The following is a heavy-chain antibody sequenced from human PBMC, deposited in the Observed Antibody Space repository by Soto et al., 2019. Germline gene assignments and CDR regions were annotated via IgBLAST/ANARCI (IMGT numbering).Heavy chain of an antibody. CDR1: GGSFSGDY. Sequence: PSETLSLTCADYGGSFSGDYWSWIRQPPGKGLEWIGEINHSGSTNYNPSLKSRVTISVDTSKNQFSLKLSSVTAADTAVYYCARGYCSGGSGYSWLLYYYGMGVWGQGTTVTV. J-gene: IGHJ6*02. CDR3: ARGYCSGGSGYSWLLYYYGMGV. D-gene: IGHD2-15*01. V-gene: IGHV4-34*01. CDR2: INHSGST.